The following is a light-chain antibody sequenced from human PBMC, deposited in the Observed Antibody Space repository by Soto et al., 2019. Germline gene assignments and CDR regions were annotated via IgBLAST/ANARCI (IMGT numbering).Light chain of an antibody. V-gene: IGKV1-5*03. Sequence: DIQMTQSPSTLSASVGDRVTITCRASQSISSWLAWYQQKPGKAPNLLIYKASSLESGVPSRFSGSGSGTESTFTFSTCQPKDFATNYSQKFRLYPRPFGQGTKGKTK. CDR3: QKFRLYPRP. J-gene: IGKJ1*01. CDR2: KAS. CDR1: QSISSW.